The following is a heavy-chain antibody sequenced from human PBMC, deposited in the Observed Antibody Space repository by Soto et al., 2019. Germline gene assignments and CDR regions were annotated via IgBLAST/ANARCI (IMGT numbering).Heavy chain of an antibody. CDR3: ARDACSSTSCYAFIDY. CDR2: INHSGST. D-gene: IGHD2-2*01. CDR1: GGSFSGYY. J-gene: IGHJ4*02. V-gene: IGHV4-34*01. Sequence: SETLSLTCAVYGGSFSGYYWSWIRQPPGKGLEWIGEINHSGSTNYNPSLKSRVTISVDTSKNQFSLKLSSVTAADTAVYYCARDACSSTSCYAFIDYWGQGTLVTVS.